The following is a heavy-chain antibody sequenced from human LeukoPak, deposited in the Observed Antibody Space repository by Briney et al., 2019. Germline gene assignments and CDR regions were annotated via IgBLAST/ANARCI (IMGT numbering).Heavy chain of an antibody. CDR3: ARAHWLEPQGDAFDI. Sequence: SVKVSCKASGGTFSSYAISWVRQAPGQGLEWMGGIIPIFGTANYAQKFQGRVTITADESTSTAYMELSSLRSEDTAVYYCARAHWLEPQGDAFDIWGQGTMVTVSS. V-gene: IGHV1-69*01. CDR2: IIPIFGTA. J-gene: IGHJ3*02. D-gene: IGHD1-1*01. CDR1: GGTFSSYA.